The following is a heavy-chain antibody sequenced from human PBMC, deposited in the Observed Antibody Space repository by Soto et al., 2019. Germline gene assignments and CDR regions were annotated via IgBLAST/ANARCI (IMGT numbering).Heavy chain of an antibody. CDR2: VSGHDGNT. CDR3: ARDSYPLAYYFDY. V-gene: IGHV1-18*01. J-gene: IGHJ4*02. Sequence: RQNPGQGLEWMGWVSGHDGNTKYAQKFKGRVTMTTETSTSTAYMELRSLTSDDTAMYFCARDSYPLAYYFDYWGQGTLVTVSS.